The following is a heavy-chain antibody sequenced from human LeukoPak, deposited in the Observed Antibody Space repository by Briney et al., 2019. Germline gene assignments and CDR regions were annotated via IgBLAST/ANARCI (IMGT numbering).Heavy chain of an antibody. J-gene: IGHJ4*01. CDR1: GGSISSGSYY. D-gene: IGHD3-3*01. Sequence: PSQTLSLTCTVSGGSISSGSYYWSWIRQPAGKGLEWIGRIYTSGSTNYNPSLKSRVTISVDTSKNQFSLKLSSVTAADTAVYYCATGGSIFGVDHTYFDYXXXXTXVXVSS. CDR2: IYTSGST. CDR3: ATGGSIFGVDHTYFDY. V-gene: IGHV4-61*02.